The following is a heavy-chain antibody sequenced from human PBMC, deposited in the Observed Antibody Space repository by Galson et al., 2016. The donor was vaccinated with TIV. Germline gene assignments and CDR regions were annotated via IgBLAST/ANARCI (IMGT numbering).Heavy chain of an antibody. CDR1: GYTVISYG. D-gene: IGHD4/OR15-4a*01. V-gene: IGHV1-18*01. CDR2: ISTDNGNT. Sequence: SGKVACKASGYTVISYGISWVRQAHGQGLEWMGWISTDNGNTKYAQKVQDRLTMTTDTSTSTAYMELRSLTSADTAVYHCVKDMYVTNSVIDSWGQGTLVTVYS. J-gene: IGHJ4*02. CDR3: VKDMYVTNSVIDS.